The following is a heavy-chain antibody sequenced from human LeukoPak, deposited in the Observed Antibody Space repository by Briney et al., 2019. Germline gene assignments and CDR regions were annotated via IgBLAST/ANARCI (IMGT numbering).Heavy chain of an antibody. V-gene: IGHV3-9*01. Sequence: GRSLRLSCAASGFTFDDYAMHWVRQAPGKGLEWVSGISWNSGSIGYADSVKGRFTISRDNAKNSLYLQMNSLRAEDTALYYCAKAYFIVGASYLDLWGRGTLVTVSS. CDR1: GFTFDDYA. D-gene: IGHD1-26*01. CDR2: ISWNSGSI. CDR3: AKAYFIVGASYLDL. J-gene: IGHJ2*01.